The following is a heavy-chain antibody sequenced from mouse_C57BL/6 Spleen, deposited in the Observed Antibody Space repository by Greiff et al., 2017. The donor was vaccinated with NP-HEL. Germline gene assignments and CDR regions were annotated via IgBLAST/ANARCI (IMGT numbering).Heavy chain of an antibody. J-gene: IGHJ2*01. V-gene: IGHV14-2*01. CDR1: GFNIKDYY. Sequence: EVKLQESGAELVKPGASVKLSCTASGFNIKDYYMHWVKQRTEQGLEWIGRIDPEDGDTKYDPKFQGKATITADTSSNTADLLLSSLTSEDTDVYYCDQTAQNCFDYWGQGTTLTVSS. D-gene: IGHD3-2*02. CDR2: IDPEDGDT. CDR3: DQTAQNCFDY.